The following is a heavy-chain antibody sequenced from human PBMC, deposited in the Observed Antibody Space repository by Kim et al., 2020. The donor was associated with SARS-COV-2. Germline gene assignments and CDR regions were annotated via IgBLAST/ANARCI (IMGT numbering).Heavy chain of an antibody. Sequence: SETLSLTCAVYGGSFSGYHWSWIRQPPGKGLDWIGEINHSGSTNYNPSLKSRVTISVDTSKNQFSLKLRSVTAADTAVYYCARGRAGVVPGPILGIGPHYDYYFMDVWGQGPTVTVSS. D-gene: IGHD2-2*02. CDR1: GGSFSGYH. V-gene: IGHV4-34*01. CDR3: ARGRAGVVPGPILGIGPHYDYYFMDV. J-gene: IGHJ6*02. CDR2: INHSGST.